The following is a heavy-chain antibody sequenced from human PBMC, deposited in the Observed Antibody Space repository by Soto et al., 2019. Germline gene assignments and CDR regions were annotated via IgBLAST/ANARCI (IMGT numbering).Heavy chain of an antibody. Sequence: SETLSLTCTVSGGSISSGDYYWSWIRQPPGKGLEWIGYIYYSGSTYYNPSLKSRVTISVDTSKNQFSLKLSSVTAADTAVYYCAREGISSWFDPWGQGTLVTVSS. V-gene: IGHV4-30-4*01. CDR2: IYYSGST. CDR1: GGSISSGDYY. D-gene: IGHD6-13*01. CDR3: AREGISSWFDP. J-gene: IGHJ5*02.